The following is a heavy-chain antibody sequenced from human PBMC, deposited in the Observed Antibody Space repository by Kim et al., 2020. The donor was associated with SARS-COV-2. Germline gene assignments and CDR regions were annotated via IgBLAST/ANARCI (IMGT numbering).Heavy chain of an antibody. Sequence: ASVKVSCKASGYTFTSYGISWVRQAPGQGLEWMGWISAYNGNTNYAQKLQGRVTMTTDTSTSTAYMELRSLRSDDTAVYYCARDRGVGATRHYWYFDLWGRGTLVTVSS. D-gene: IGHD1-26*01. CDR3: ARDRGVGATRHYWYFDL. CDR1: GYTFTSYG. J-gene: IGHJ2*01. CDR2: ISAYNGNT. V-gene: IGHV1-18*01.